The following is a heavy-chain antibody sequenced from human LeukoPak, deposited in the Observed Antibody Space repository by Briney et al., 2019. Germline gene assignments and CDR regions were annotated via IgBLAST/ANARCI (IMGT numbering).Heavy chain of an antibody. CDR2: IYYSGST. V-gene: IGHV4-31*03. D-gene: IGHD3-16*01. CDR3: AKVLRGTGNWFDP. CDR1: GGSISSGGYY. Sequence: TSQTLSLTCTVSGGSISSGGYYWSWIRQYPGKGLEWIGPIYYSGSTYYNPSLKSRLSISVDTSNNQFSLNLSSVTAADTAVYYCAKVLRGTGNWFDPWGQGTLVTVSS. J-gene: IGHJ5*02.